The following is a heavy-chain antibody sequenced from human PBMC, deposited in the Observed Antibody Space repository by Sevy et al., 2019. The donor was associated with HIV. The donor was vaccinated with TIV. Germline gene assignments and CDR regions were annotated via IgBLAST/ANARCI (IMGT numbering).Heavy chain of an antibody. V-gene: IGHV4-38-2*01. Sequence: SETLSLTCAVSAYSVSSAYSWGWIRQPPGKGLEWIGNIYQSGNTYYNPSLKSRVTISGDTSNNQFSLRLTSVTAADTAVYYCVSFGRLLIISGDVFEIWGQGTMVTVSS. CDR2: IYQSGNT. J-gene: IGHJ3*02. CDR3: VSFGRLLIISGDVFEI. D-gene: IGHD3-9*01. CDR1: AYSVSSAYS.